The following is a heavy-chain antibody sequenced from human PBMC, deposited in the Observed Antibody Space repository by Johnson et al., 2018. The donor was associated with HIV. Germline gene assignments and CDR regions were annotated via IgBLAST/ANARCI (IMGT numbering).Heavy chain of an antibody. Sequence: QVQLVESGGGSVKTGGSLRLSCVASGLIFNNAWMSWVRQAPGKGLEWVSYISSSGSSRYYADSVKGRFTITRDNVKNSLYMQMNSLRVEDTAVYFCARDYRGALDIWGQGTMVTVSS. V-gene: IGHV3-11*01. CDR3: ARDYRGALDI. CDR1: GLIFNNAW. D-gene: IGHD4-11*01. J-gene: IGHJ3*02. CDR2: ISSSGSSR.